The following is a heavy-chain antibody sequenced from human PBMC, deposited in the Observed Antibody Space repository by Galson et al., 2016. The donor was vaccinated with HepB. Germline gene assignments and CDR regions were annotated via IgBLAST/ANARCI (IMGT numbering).Heavy chain of an antibody. D-gene: IGHD6-6*01. CDR2: IWYDGID. CDR1: GFTFSSYC. Sequence: SLRLSCEASGFTFSSYCMHWVRQAPGKGLEWMAVIWYDGIDRDNSRYSLYLQMNSLRAEDTAVYYCARALGGSSCLDYWGQGTLVTVSS. V-gene: IGHV3-33*01. CDR3: ARALGGSSCLDY. J-gene: IGHJ4*02.